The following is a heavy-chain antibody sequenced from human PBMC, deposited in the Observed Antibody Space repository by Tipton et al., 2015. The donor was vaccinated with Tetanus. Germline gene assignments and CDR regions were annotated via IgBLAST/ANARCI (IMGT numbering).Heavy chain of an antibody. CDR3: ARDSTYLFDY. Sequence: SLRLSCVASGFTFRSYWMSWVRQAPGKGLEWVANIKEDGSEMYYADSVKGRFTISRDNARNSLYLQMNSLRAEDTAVYYCARDSTYLFDYWGQGTLVTVSS. CDR1: GFTFRSYW. V-gene: IGHV3-7*01. CDR2: IKEDGSEM. J-gene: IGHJ4*02. D-gene: IGHD2-2*01.